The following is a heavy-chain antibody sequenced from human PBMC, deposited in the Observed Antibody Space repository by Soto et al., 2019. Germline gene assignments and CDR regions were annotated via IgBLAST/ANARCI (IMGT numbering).Heavy chain of an antibody. D-gene: IGHD3-10*01. Sequence: QVQLQQWGAGLLKPSETLSLTCAVYGGSFSGYYWSWIRQPPGKGLEWIGEINHSGSTNYNPSLKGRGTIPVHTSKNQFSLKLSSVTAADTAVDYCARAPLLYCSGSYDYWGQGTLVTVSS. CDR2: INHSGST. CDR3: ARAPLLYCSGSYDY. V-gene: IGHV4-34*01. J-gene: IGHJ4*02. CDR1: GGSFSGYY.